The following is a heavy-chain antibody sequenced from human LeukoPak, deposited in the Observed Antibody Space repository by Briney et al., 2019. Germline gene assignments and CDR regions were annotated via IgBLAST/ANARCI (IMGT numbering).Heavy chain of an antibody. CDR2: ISGSGGST. Sequence: GGSLRLSCAASGFTVSSNYMSWVRQAPGKGLEWVSAISGSGGSTSYADSVKGRFTISRDNSKNTLYLQMNSLRAEDTAVYYCAKPSSGWYNFDYWGQGTLVTVSS. CDR3: AKPSSGWYNFDY. J-gene: IGHJ4*02. V-gene: IGHV3-23*01. CDR1: GFTVSSNY. D-gene: IGHD6-19*01.